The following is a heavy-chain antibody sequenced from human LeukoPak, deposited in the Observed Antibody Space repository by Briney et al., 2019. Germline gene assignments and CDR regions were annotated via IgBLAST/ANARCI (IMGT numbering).Heavy chain of an antibody. Sequence: SETLSLTCAVYGGSFSDYLWTWIRQPPGKGLEWIGDINHGGSTNYNPSLTSRVTISVDTSKNQFSLTLTSVTAADTAVYYCARDLLGWELHYFDYWGQGTLVTVSS. CDR2: INHGGST. V-gene: IGHV4-34*01. CDR3: ARDLLGWELHYFDY. D-gene: IGHD1-26*01. J-gene: IGHJ4*02. CDR1: GGSFSDYL.